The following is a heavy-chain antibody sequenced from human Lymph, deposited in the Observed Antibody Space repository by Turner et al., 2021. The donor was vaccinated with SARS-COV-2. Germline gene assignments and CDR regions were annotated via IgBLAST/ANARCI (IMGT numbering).Heavy chain of an antibody. CDR3: AKDQGSGSPYWYFDL. CDR2: ISWDGGST. D-gene: IGHD1-26*01. Sequence: EVQLVESGGVVVQPGGSLRLSCAASGFTFDDYTMHWVRQAPGKGLEWVSLISWDGGSTYYADSVKGRFTISRDNSKNSLYLQMNSLGTEDTALYYCAKDQGSGSPYWYFDLWGRGTLVTVSS. CDR1: GFTFDDYT. V-gene: IGHV3-43*01. J-gene: IGHJ2*01.